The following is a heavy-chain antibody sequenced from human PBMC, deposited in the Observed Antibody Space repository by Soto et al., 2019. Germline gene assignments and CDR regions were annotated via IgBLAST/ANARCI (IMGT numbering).Heavy chain of an antibody. CDR3: VKDQIAARTHYYYGMDV. CDR1: GFTFSSYA. J-gene: IGHJ6*02. D-gene: IGHD6-6*01. Sequence: PGGSLRLSCSASGFTFSSYAMHWVRQAPGKGLEYVSAISSNGGSTYYADSVKGRFTISRDNSKNTLYLQMSSLRAEDTAVYYCVKDQIAARTHYYYGMDVWGQGTTVTVSS. V-gene: IGHV3-64D*08. CDR2: ISSNGGST.